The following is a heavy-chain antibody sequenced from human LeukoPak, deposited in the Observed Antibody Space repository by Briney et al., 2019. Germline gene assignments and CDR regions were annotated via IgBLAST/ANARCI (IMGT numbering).Heavy chain of an antibody. Sequence: ASVKVSCKASGGTFSSYAISWVRQAPGQGLEWMGRVIPILGIANYAQKFQGRVTITADKSTSTAYMELSSLRSEDTAVYYCARARSLVGATIDYYYGMDVWGQGTTVTVSS. CDR2: VIPILGIA. CDR1: GGTFSSYA. J-gene: IGHJ6*02. D-gene: IGHD1-26*01. V-gene: IGHV1-69*04. CDR3: ARARSLVGATIDYYYGMDV.